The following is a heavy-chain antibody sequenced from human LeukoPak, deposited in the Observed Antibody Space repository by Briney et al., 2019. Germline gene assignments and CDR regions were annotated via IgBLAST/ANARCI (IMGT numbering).Heavy chain of an antibody. CDR1: GGSISSYY. CDR3: ARHQPRQWLQHFDY. CDR2: IYYSGST. D-gene: IGHD6-19*01. J-gene: IGHJ4*02. V-gene: IGHV4-59*01. Sequence: SETLSLTCTVSGGSISSYYWSWIRQPPGKGLEWIGYIYYSGSTNYNPSLKSRVTISVDTSKNQFSLELNSVTAADTAVYYCARHQPRQWLQHFDYWGQGTPVTVSS.